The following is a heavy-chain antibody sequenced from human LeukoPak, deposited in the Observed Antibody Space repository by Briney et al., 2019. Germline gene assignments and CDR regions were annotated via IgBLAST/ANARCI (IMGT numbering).Heavy chain of an antibody. CDR3: ARQDTAMVTGGFDY. CDR2: IYYSGST. D-gene: IGHD5-18*01. V-gene: IGHV4-59*08. J-gene: IGHJ4*02. CDR1: GGSLSSYY. Sequence: SETLSLTCTVSGGSLSSYYWSWIRQPPGKGLECIGYIYYSGSTNYNPSLKSRVTISVATSKNQFSLKLSSVTAADTAVYYCARQDTAMVTGGFDYWGQGTLVTVSS.